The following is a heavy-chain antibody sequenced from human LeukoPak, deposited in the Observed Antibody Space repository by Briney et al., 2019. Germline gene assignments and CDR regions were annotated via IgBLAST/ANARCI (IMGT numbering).Heavy chain of an antibody. J-gene: IGHJ3*02. V-gene: IGHV1-18*01. Sequence: ASVKVSCKASGYTFTRYGLSWVRQAPGQGLEWMGWISGYSGKTNYAQKLQDRVTMTTDTSTSTAYMELRSLRSDDTAVYYCARGAPSGYGKWQLGPYDAFDIWGQGTMVTVSS. CDR1: GYTFTRYG. D-gene: IGHD5-12*01. CDR3: ARGAPSGYGKWQLGPYDAFDI. CDR2: ISGYSGKT.